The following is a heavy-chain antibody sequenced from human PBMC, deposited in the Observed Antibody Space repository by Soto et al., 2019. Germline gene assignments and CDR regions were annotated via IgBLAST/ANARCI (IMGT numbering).Heavy chain of an antibody. CDR2: ISGSGGST. CDR3: AKAGYYDSSTRFDP. V-gene: IGHV3-23*01. J-gene: IGHJ5*02. D-gene: IGHD3-22*01. Sequence: GGSLRLSCAASGFTLSSYAMSWVRQAPGKGLEWVSAISGSGGSTYYADSVKGRFTISRDNSKNTLYLQMNSLRAEDTAVYYCAKAGYYDSSTRFDPWGQGTLVTVSS. CDR1: GFTLSSYA.